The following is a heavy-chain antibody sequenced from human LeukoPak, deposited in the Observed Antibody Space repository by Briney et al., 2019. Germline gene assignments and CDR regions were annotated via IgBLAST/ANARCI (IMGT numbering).Heavy chain of an antibody. Sequence: GGSLRLSCAASGFTFSNAWMSWVRQAPGKGLEWVSYISSSSSTIYYADSEKGRFTISRDNAKNLLYLQMNSLRAEDTAVYYCARDGDTVDYYYGMDVWGQGTTVTVSS. V-gene: IGHV3-48*04. CDR1: GFTFSNAW. CDR3: ARDGDTVDYYYGMDV. CDR2: ISSSSSTI. D-gene: IGHD5-18*01. J-gene: IGHJ6*02.